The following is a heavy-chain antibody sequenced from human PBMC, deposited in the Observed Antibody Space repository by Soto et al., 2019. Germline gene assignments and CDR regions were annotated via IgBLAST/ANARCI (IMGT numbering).Heavy chain of an antibody. J-gene: IGHJ5*02. Sequence: PSETLSLTCTGSGGSISSSSYYWGWIRQPPGKGLEWIGSISYSGGTYYNPSLKSRVTISVDTSKKQFSLKLPPVSAGAPAVEYCGGVPGAWGKGALAT. V-gene: IGHV4-39*01. CDR2: ISYSGGT. CDR1: GGSISSSSYY. CDR3: GGVPGA.